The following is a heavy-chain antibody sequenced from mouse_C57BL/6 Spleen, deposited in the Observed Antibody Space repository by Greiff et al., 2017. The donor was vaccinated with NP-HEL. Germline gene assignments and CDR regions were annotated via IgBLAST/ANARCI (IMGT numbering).Heavy chain of an antibody. Sequence: EVQGVESGGGLVQPGGSLKLSCAASGFTFSDYYMYWVRQTPEKRLEWVAYISNGGGSTYYPDTVKGRFTISRDNAKNTLYLQMSRLKSEDTAMYYCARHSVYDGYYEYYAMDYWGQGTSVTVSS. CDR3: ARHSVYDGYYEYYAMDY. CDR2: ISNGGGST. CDR1: GFTFSDYY. V-gene: IGHV5-12*01. D-gene: IGHD2-3*01. J-gene: IGHJ4*01.